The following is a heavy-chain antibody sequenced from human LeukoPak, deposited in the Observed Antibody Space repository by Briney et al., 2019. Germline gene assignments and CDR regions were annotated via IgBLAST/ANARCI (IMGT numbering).Heavy chain of an antibody. V-gene: IGHV4-4*02. D-gene: IGHD1-26*01. CDR1: GGSISSSNW. Sequence: SETLSLTCAISGGSISSSNWWSWVRQPPGKGLEWIGEIYHSGSTNYNPSLESRVTMSVDKSKNQFSLKLNSVTAADTAVYSCARATSGSSYFDYWGQGTLVTVSS. CDR3: ARATSGSSYFDY. CDR2: IYHSGST. J-gene: IGHJ4*02.